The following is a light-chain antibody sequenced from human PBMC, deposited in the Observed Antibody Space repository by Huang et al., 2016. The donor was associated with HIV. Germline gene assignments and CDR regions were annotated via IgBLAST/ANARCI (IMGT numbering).Light chain of an antibody. CDR1: QSISSY. CDR2: AAS. CDR3: QQSYSTPRT. J-gene: IGKJ1*01. V-gene: IGKV1-39*01. Sequence: DIQMTQSPSSLSASVGDRVTITCRASQSISSYLNWYQQKPGKAPKPLIYAASSLQSGVPSRCSGSGSGTDFTLTISSLQPEDFATYHCQQSYSTPRTLGQGTKVEIK.